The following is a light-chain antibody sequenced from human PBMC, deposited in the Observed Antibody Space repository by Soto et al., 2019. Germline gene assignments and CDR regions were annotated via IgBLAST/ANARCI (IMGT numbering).Light chain of an antibody. Sequence: EIVLTQSPGTLSLSPGERATLSCRASQSVSSSYLAWYQQKPGQAPRLLIYGASSRATGIPARFSGSGSGTEFTLTITRLEPEDFAVYYCQQYDSSPITFGQGTRLEIK. V-gene: IGKV3-20*01. CDR2: GAS. CDR1: QSVSSSY. J-gene: IGKJ5*01. CDR3: QQYDSSPIT.